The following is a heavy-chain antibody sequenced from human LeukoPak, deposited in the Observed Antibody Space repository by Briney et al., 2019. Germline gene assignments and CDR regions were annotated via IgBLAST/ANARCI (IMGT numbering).Heavy chain of an antibody. D-gene: IGHD4-17*01. CDR3: ATGDDYVFDY. CDR2: FDPEDGET. J-gene: IGHJ4*02. Sequence: GASVKVSCKVSGYTLTELSMHWVRQAPGKGLEWMGGFDPEDGETIYAQKFQGRVTMTEDISTDIAYMELSSLRSEDTAVYYCATGDDYVFDYWGQGTLVTVSS. CDR1: GYTLTELS. V-gene: IGHV1-24*01.